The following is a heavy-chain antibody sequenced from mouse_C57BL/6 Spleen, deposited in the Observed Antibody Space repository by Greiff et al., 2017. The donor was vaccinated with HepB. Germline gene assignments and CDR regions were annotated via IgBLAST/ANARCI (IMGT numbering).Heavy chain of an antibody. V-gene: IGHV1-82*01. CDR3: ARSYGSRVMGY. D-gene: IGHD1-1*01. Sequence: VQLQQSGPELVKPGASVKISCKASGYAFSSSWMNWVKQRPGKGLEWIGRIYPGDGDTNYNGKFKGKATLTADKSSSTAYMQLSSLTSEDSAVYFCARSYGSRVMGYWGQGTSVTVSS. J-gene: IGHJ4*01. CDR2: IYPGDGDT. CDR1: GYAFSSSW.